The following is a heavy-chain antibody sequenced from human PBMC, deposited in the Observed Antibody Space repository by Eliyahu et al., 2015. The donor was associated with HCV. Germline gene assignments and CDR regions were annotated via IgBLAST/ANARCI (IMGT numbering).Heavy chain of an antibody. D-gene: IGHD3-9*01. V-gene: IGHV3-21*01. CDR2: ISSSGSYI. Sequence: EVQLVESGGGLVKPGGSLXLSCAASGFTFXXYTXXWVRQAPGKGLEWVSSISSSGSYIFYADPVKGRFTISRDDAKNSLYLQMNNLRAEDTALYYCARDLRDYWGQGTLVTVSS. J-gene: IGHJ4*02. CDR3: ARDLRDY. CDR1: GFTFXXYT.